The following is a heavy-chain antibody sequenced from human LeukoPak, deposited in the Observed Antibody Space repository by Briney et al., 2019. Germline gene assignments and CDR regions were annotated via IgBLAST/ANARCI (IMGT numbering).Heavy chain of an antibody. Sequence: PGGSLRLSCAASGFTFNTYWMTWVRQAPGKGLEWVATIKEDSSEKYYVDSVRGRFTISRDNAENSLYLQMNSLRVEDTAVYYCARTTHTDYWGQGTLVTVSP. V-gene: IGHV3-7*01. CDR2: IKEDSSEK. D-gene: IGHD1-1*01. J-gene: IGHJ4*02. CDR1: GFTFNTYW. CDR3: ARTTHTDY.